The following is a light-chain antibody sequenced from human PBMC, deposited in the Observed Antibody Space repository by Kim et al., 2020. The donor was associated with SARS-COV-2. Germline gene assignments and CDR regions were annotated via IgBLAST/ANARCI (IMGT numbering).Light chain of an antibody. CDR1: GSDVGGYDY. J-gene: IGLJ1*01. Sequence: GQSVTISCTGTGSDVGGYDYVSWYQQHPGKAPKLMIYDVSKRPSGVPDRFSGSKSANTASLTISGLQAEDEADYYCCSYAGTYSYVFGTGTKVTVL. V-gene: IGLV2-11*01. CDR3: CSYAGTYSYV. CDR2: DVS.